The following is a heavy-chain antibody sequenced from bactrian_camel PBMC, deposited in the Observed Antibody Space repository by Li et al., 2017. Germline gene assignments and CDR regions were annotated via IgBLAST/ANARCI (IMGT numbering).Heavy chain of an antibody. CDR1: GFTFSRYA. D-gene: IGHD6*01. J-gene: IGHJ4*01. V-gene: IGHV3S53*01. Sequence: VQLVESGGGSVQPGETLTLSCAVSGFTFSRYAMTWYRQAPGKEREMVSAVTRYGTTIYADSIKGRFTISRDDAKNTVYLQLNSLKTEDMAMYYCAARKSYGGSQPYDYWGQGTQVTVST. CDR3: AARKSYGGSQPYDY. CDR2: VTRYGTT.